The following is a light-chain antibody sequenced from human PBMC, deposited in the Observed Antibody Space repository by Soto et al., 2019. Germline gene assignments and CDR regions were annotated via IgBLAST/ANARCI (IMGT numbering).Light chain of an antibody. CDR3: QQYGGAPWT. CDR1: QSVSSNY. V-gene: IGKV3-20*01. J-gene: IGKJ1*01. Sequence: EIVLTQSPGTLSLSPGERATLSCRASQSVSSNYLAWSQQRPGQPPRLLISGASSRATGIPDRFSGSGSGTDFTLTISRLEPEDFAVYHCQQYGGAPWTFGQGTKVEIK. CDR2: GAS.